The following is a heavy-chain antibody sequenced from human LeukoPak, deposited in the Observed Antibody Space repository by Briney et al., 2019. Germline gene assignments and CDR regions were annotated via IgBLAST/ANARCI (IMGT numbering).Heavy chain of an antibody. J-gene: IGHJ6*03. Sequence: SQTLSLTCTVSGVSISSGGYYWRWVRQHPGKGLEWIGYIYYSGSTYYNPSLKSRVTISVDTSKNQFSLKLSSVTAADTAVYYCARGQRGNYYYMDVWGKGTTVTVSS. D-gene: IGHD6-25*01. CDR2: IYYSGST. CDR3: ARGQRGNYYYMDV. V-gene: IGHV4-31*03. CDR1: GVSISSGGYY.